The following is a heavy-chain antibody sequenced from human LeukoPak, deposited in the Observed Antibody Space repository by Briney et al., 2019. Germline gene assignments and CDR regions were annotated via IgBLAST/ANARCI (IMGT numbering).Heavy chain of an antibody. Sequence: SETLSLTCTVSGGSISSYSWSWIRQPPGKGLEWIGNIYDSGNTKYNPSLKSRVTISVDTSKNQFSLKLTSVTAADTAVYYCARDSSGYYGFFNSWGQGTLVTVSS. CDR1: GGSISSYS. CDR2: IYDSGNT. CDR3: ARDSSGYYGFFNS. J-gene: IGHJ5*01. D-gene: IGHD3-22*01. V-gene: IGHV4-59*01.